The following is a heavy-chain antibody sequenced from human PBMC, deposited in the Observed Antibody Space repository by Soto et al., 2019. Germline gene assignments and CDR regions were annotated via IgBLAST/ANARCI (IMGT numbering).Heavy chain of an antibody. CDR3: AKDANPGITMVRGVIGG. Sequence: EVQLVESGGGLVQPGRSLGLSCAASGFTFDDYAMHWVRQAPGKGLEWVAGISWNSGSIDYADSVKGRFTISRDNAKNSLYLQMNSLRAEDTALYYCAKDANPGITMVRGVIGGWGQGTLVTVSS. V-gene: IGHV3-9*01. D-gene: IGHD3-10*01. CDR1: GFTFDDYA. CDR2: ISWNSGSI. J-gene: IGHJ4*02.